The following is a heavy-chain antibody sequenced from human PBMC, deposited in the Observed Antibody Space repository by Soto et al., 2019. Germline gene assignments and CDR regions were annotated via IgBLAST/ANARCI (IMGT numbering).Heavy chain of an antibody. V-gene: IGHV1-46*01. CDR1: GYTLTSFY. CDR3: ARAGRAGDSSLDY. Sequence: GASVKVSCKASGYTLTSFYMHWGRQAPGQGPEWMGKINPSGGSTTYAQNFKARVTMTRDTSTTTVYMELSTLRFEDTAVYYSARAGRAGDSSLDYRGQGTLVTVSS. CDR2: INPSGGST. J-gene: IGHJ4*02. D-gene: IGHD2-15*01.